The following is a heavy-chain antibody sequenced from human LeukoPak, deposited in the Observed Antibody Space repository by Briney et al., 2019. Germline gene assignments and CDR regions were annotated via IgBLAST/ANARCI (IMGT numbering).Heavy chain of an antibody. Sequence: ASVTVSCKASGYTFTSYDINWVRQAAGQGLEWMGWMNPNSGNTVYAQKFQRRLTMTTNPSITTAYIELSSLRSEDTAVYYCARTGYSSSWYILNFDYWGQGTLVTVSS. D-gene: IGHD6-13*01. CDR1: GYTFTSYD. CDR2: MNPNSGNT. J-gene: IGHJ4*02. V-gene: IGHV1-8*01. CDR3: ARTGYSSSWYILNFDY.